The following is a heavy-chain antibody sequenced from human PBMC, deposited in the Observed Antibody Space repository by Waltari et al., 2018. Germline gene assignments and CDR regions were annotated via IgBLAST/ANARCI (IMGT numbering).Heavy chain of an antibody. CDR2: MYNEGFP. CDR1: GYSISSGYY. D-gene: IGHD2-2*01. V-gene: IGHV4-38-2*01. CDR3: ARVFLVLGGEKYQGYFET. Sequence: QVQLQESGPGLLRPSETLSLTCAVSGYSISSGYYWGWVRQPPGKGLEWIVSMYNEGFPYYNPSLKSRVTRSLDTSENQVSLKLNSVTAADTAVYYCARVFLVLGGEKYQGYFETWGQGTLVTVSS. J-gene: IGHJ4*02.